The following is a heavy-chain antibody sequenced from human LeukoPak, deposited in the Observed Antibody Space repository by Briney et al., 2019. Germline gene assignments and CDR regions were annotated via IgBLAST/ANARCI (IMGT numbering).Heavy chain of an antibody. Sequence: SETLSLTCAVYGGSFSGYYWSWIRQPPGKGLEWIGEINHSGSTNYNPSLKSRVTISVDTSNNQFSLKLSSVTAADTAVYYCARGHYYDSSGYYPPDYWGQGTLVTVSS. CDR2: INHSGST. V-gene: IGHV4-34*01. CDR3: ARGHYYDSSGYYPPDY. J-gene: IGHJ4*02. CDR1: GGSFSGYY. D-gene: IGHD3-22*01.